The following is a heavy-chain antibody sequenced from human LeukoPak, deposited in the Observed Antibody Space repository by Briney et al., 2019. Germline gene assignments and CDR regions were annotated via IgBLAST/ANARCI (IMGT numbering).Heavy chain of an antibody. V-gene: IGHV1-46*01. D-gene: IGHD1-14*01. CDR2: INPSGGSA. J-gene: IGHJ5*02. CDR1: GYTFTSYY. Sequence: ASVKVSCKASGYTFTSYYMHWVRQAPGQGLEWMGIINPSGGSATYAQKFQGRVTMTRDTSTSTVYMDLSSLRSEDTAVYYCARGLGPPGKARWFDPWGQGTLVTVSS. CDR3: ARGLGPPGKARWFDP.